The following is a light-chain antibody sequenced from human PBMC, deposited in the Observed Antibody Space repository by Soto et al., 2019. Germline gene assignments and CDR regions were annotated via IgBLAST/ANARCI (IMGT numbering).Light chain of an antibody. CDR3: QQYHNYWT. J-gene: IGKJ1*01. Sequence: DIQITQSPSTLSASVGDRVTITCRTSQTINTWLAWYQQKPGEAPNPLIYKASSLESGVPSRLSGSGSGTEFTLPIRSLQPDDFATYYCQQYHNYWTFGQGTKVDIK. CDR1: QTINTW. CDR2: KAS. V-gene: IGKV1-5*03.